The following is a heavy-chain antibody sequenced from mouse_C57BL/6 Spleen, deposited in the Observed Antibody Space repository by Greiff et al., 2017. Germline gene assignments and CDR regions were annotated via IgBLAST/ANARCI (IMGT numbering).Heavy chain of an antibody. V-gene: IGHV1-15*01. D-gene: IGHD5-1-1*01. CDR1: GYTFTDYE. CDR3: TRGGIPPMDY. CDR2: IDPETGGT. J-gene: IGHJ4*01. Sequence: VQLQQSGAELVRPGASVTLSCKASGYTFTDYEMHWVKQTPVHGLEWIGAIDPETGGTAYNQKFKGKDILTADKSSSTAYMELRSLTSEDSAVYYCTRGGIPPMDYWGQGTSVTVSS.